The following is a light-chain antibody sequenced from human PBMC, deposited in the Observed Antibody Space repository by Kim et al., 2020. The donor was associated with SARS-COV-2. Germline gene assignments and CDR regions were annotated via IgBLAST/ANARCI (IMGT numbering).Light chain of an antibody. CDR1: TSKVVNQG. CDR2: RND. Sequence: RQTATRPGTGDTSKVVNQGAAWLQQHQGRPPKLLSYRNDNRPSWISGRFSASRSGNTASLTITGLQPEDEADYYCSSWDSSLNSYVFGTGTKVTVL. V-gene: IGLV10-54*04. J-gene: IGLJ1*01. CDR3: SSWDSSLNSYV.